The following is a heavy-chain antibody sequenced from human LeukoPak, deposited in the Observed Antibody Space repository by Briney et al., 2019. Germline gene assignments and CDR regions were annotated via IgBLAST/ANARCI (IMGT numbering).Heavy chain of an antibody. Sequence: GGSLRLSCAASGFTFSSYEMNWVRQAPGKGLEWVSYISNSDSTIFYADSVKGRFTISRDNAKNSLYLQMNSLRAEDTAVYYCASGAQSDYWGQGTLVTVSS. V-gene: IGHV3-48*03. CDR3: ASGAQSDY. CDR1: GFTFSSYE. D-gene: IGHD1-26*01. CDR2: ISNSDSTI. J-gene: IGHJ4*02.